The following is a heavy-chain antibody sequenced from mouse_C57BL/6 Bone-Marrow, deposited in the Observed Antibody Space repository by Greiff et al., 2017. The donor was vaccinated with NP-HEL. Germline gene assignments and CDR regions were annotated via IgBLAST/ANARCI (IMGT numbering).Heavy chain of an antibody. D-gene: IGHD1-1*01. Sequence: QVQLQQSGAELVMPGASVKLSCKASGYTFTSYWMHWVKQRPGQGLEWIGEIDPSDSYTNYNQKFKGKSTLTVDKSSSTAYMQLSSLTSEDSAVYYCARSPNYYGSSHYYAMDYWGQGTSVTVSS. CDR3: ARSPNYYGSSHYYAMDY. CDR2: IDPSDSYT. CDR1: GYTFTSYW. J-gene: IGHJ4*01. V-gene: IGHV1-69*01.